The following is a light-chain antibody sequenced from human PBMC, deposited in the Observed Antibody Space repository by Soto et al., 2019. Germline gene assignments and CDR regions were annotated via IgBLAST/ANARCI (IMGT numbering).Light chain of an antibody. Sequence: IQLTQSPSSLSASVGDRVTLTCRASQIINIYLNWYQQKPGKAPPLLNYAASSFQSGVPSRFSGGGSRTDFTLNNSSLQTEDFATYYCQQSYRRPYTFGKGTKLEI. V-gene: IGKV1-39*01. CDR2: AAS. CDR1: QIINIY. CDR3: QQSYRRPYT. J-gene: IGKJ2*01.